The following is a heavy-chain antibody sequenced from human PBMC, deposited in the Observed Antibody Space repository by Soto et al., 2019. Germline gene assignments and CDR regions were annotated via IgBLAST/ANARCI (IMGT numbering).Heavy chain of an antibody. CDR3: ARGDWFDP. CDR1: GDVFATYS. J-gene: IGHJ5*01. CDR2: INPTSGST. Sequence: GASVKASCKAPGDVFATYSIHWVRQAPGQGLEWMGIINPTSGSTTYSQKFQGRVTMTRDTSTSTSYMELSSLRSGDTAVYYCARGDWFDPWGQGTLVTV. V-gene: IGHV1-46*01.